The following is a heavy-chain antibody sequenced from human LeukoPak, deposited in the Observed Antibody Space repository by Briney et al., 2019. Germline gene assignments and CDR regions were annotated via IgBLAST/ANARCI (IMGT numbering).Heavy chain of an antibody. CDR2: IIPIFGTA. V-gene: IGHV1-69*01. D-gene: IGHD3-9*01. Sequence: SVKVSCKASGGTFSSYAISWVRQAPGQGLEWMGGIIPIFGTANYAQKFQGRVTITADESTSTAYMGLSSLRSEDTAVYYCASSYDILTGYLDYDAFDIWGQGTMDTVSS. J-gene: IGHJ3*02. CDR3: ASSYDILTGYLDYDAFDI. CDR1: GGTFSSYA.